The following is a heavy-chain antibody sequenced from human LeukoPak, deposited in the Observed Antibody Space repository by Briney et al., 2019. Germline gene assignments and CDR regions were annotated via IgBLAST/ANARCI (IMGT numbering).Heavy chain of an antibody. D-gene: IGHD2-15*01. V-gene: IGHV3-33*01. Sequence: GRSLRLSCAASGFTFSSYGMHWVRQAPGKGLEWVAVIWYDGSNKYYADSVKGRFTISRDNSKNTLYLQMNSLRAEDTAEYYCATATAYYYMDVWGKGTTVTVSS. CDR2: IWYDGSNK. J-gene: IGHJ6*03. CDR3: ATATAYYYMDV. CDR1: GFTFSSYG.